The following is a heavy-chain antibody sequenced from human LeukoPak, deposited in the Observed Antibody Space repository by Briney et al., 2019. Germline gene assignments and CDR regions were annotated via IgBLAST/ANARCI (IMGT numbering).Heavy chain of an antibody. CDR3: ARAHRIGRMRSSSTSY. CDR2: MNPNSGNT. D-gene: IGHD2-2*01. V-gene: IGHV1-8*01. Sequence: GASVKVSCKASGYTFTSYDINWVRQATGQGLEWMGWMNPNSGNTGYAQKFQGRVTMTRNTSISTVYMELSSLRSEDTAVYYCARAHRIGRMRSSSTSYWGRGTLVTVSS. CDR1: GYTFTSYD. J-gene: IGHJ4*02.